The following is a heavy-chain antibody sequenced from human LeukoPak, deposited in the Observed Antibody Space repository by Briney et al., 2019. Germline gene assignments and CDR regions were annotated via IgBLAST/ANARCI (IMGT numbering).Heavy chain of an antibody. CDR1: GFTFSSYA. D-gene: IGHD3-10*01. CDR2: ISSSISTI. Sequence: GGSLRLSCAASGFTFSSYAMNWVRQAPGKGLEWVSYISSSISTIHYADSVKGRFTISRDNAKNSLYLQVNSLRAGDTAVYYCARGGSGHFDYWGQGTLVTVSS. CDR3: ARGGSGHFDY. J-gene: IGHJ4*02. V-gene: IGHV3-48*04.